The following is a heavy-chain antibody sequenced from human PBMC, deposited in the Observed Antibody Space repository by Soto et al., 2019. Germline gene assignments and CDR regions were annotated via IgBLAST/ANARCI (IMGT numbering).Heavy chain of an antibody. CDR1: EGTFSSYA. V-gene: IGHV1-69*12. Sequence: QVQLVPSGAEVKKAGSSVKVSCRASEGTFSSYAINWVRQAPGQGLEWMGGIIPLFGTANYAQRFQGRVTITADESTSTAYMELRSLTSEDTAMYYCASLVQFCGGDCYRGFDPWGQGTLVTVSS. CDR3: ASLVQFCGGDCYRGFDP. CDR2: IIPLFGTA. D-gene: IGHD2-21*02. J-gene: IGHJ5*02.